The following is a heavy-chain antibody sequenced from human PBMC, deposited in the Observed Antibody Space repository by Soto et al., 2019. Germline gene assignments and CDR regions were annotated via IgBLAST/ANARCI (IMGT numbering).Heavy chain of an antibody. CDR3: ARVGRGGYSNNWFDP. Sequence: SETHSLTCTVPGGFINSYYRRWIRQSPGKGLELIGYIYYRGSTKYNPSHKSRVTISVDTSKNQISLEMKSVTVAETDVYYCARVGRGGYSNNWFDPWGQGTLVPVSS. CDR2: IYYRGST. D-gene: IGHD5-12*01. CDR1: GGFINSYY. V-gene: IGHV4-59*01. J-gene: IGHJ5*02.